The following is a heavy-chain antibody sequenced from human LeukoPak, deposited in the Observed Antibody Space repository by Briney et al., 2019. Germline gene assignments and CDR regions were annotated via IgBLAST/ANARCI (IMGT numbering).Heavy chain of an antibody. CDR3: VALSSGWALDY. J-gene: IGHJ4*02. CDR1: GGSFSGYY. D-gene: IGHD6-19*01. CDR2: INHSGST. V-gene: IGHV4-34*01. Sequence: SETLSLTCAVYGGSFSGYYWSWIRQPPGKGLEWIGEINHSGSTNYNPSLKSRVTISVDTSKNQFSLKLSSVTAADTAAYYCVALSSGWALDYWGQGTLVTVSS.